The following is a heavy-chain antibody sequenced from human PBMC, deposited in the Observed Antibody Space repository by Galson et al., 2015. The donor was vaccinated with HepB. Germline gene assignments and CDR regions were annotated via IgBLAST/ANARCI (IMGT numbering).Heavy chain of an antibody. V-gene: IGHV1-18*01. CDR2: ISAYNGNT. D-gene: IGHD1-20*01. Sequence: VKVSCKASGYTFTSYGISWVRQAPGQGLEWMGWISAYNGNTNYAQKLQGRVTMTTDTSTSTAYMELRSLRSDDTAVYYCARERSITGTTRALFDIWGQGTMVTVSS. CDR3: ARERSITGTTRALFDI. J-gene: IGHJ3*02. CDR1: GYTFTSYG.